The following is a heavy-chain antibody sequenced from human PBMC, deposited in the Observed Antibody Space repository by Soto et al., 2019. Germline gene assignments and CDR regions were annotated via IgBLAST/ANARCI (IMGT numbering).Heavy chain of an antibody. D-gene: IGHD6-19*01. CDR2: ISGSGGST. CDR3: ARDHVAGTPLGPNWFDP. Sequence: GGSLRLSCAASGFTFSSYAMSWVRQAPGKGLEWVSAISGSGGSTYYADSVKGRFTISRDNSKNTLYLQMNSLRAEDTAVYYCARDHVAGTPLGPNWFDPWGQGTLVTSPQ. V-gene: IGHV3-23*01. CDR1: GFTFSSYA. J-gene: IGHJ5*02.